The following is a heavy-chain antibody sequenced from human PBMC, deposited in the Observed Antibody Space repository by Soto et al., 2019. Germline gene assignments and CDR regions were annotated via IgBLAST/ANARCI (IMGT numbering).Heavy chain of an antibody. CDR1: GFTFTHYA. J-gene: IGHJ3*02. CDR2: ISWNSGSI. V-gene: IGHV3-9*01. D-gene: IGHD6-6*01. CDR3: SSQGDDAFDI. Sequence: GGSLTLSWAASGFTFTHYAMSWVRQAPGKGLEWVSGISWNSGSIGYADSVKGRFTISRDNAKNSLYLQMNSLRAEDTALYYCSSQGDDAFDIWGQGTMVTVSS.